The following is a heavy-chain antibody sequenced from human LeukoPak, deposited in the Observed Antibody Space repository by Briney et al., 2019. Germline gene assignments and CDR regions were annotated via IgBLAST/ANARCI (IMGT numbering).Heavy chain of an antibody. CDR1: GGSISSYY. CDR2: IYTSGST. J-gene: IGHJ6*03. V-gene: IGHV4-4*07. CDR3: ARGIEYSRTRYYYYYMDV. Sequence: SETLSLTCTVSGGSISSYYWSWIRQPAGKGLEWIGRIYTSGSTNYNPSLKSRVTMSVDTSKNQFSLKLSSVTAADTAVYYCARGIEYSRTRYYYYYMDVWGKGTTVTVSS. D-gene: IGHD6-6*01.